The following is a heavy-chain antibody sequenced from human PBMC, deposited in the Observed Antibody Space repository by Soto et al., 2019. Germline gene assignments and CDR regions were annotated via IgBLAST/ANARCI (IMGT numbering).Heavy chain of an antibody. CDR2: IYLSGTT. D-gene: IGHD6-19*01. CDR3: ERNLSYSSGTYNWFET. Sequence: SSTXSLTGTGAVFSIIGSSYYLGWIRQPPGKVLEWIGNIYLSGTTYYNPSLKSRVTISYETSKNQFSLNLRSVTAAETAVYYCERNLSYSSGTYNWFETWGQGTLV. CDR1: VFSIIGSSYY. V-gene: IGHV4-39*01. J-gene: IGHJ4*02.